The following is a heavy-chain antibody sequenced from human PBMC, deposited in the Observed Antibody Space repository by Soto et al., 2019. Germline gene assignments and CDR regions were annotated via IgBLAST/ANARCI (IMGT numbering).Heavy chain of an antibody. CDR3: ARSGNDYGDPNFDY. D-gene: IGHD4-17*01. Sequence: GASVKVSCKASGGTFSSYAISWVRQAPGQGLEWMGGIIPIFGTANYAQKFQGRVTITADESTSTAYMELSSLRSEDTAVYYCARSGNDYGDPNFDYWGQGTLVTVSS. J-gene: IGHJ4*02. V-gene: IGHV1-69*13. CDR2: IIPIFGTA. CDR1: GGTFSSYA.